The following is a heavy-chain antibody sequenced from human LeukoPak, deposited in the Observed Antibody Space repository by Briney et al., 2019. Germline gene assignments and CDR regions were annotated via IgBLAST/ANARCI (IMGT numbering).Heavy chain of an antibody. V-gene: IGHV1-69*05. CDR1: GGTFSSYA. J-gene: IGHJ3*02. Sequence: SVKVSCKASGGTFSSYAISWVRQAPGQGLEWMGRIVPIFGTANYAQKFQGRVTITTDESTSTAYMELSSLRSEDTAVYYCASVYYYDTSGQSGAFDIWGQGTMVTVSS. CDR2: IVPIFGTA. D-gene: IGHD3-22*01. CDR3: ASVYYYDTSGQSGAFDI.